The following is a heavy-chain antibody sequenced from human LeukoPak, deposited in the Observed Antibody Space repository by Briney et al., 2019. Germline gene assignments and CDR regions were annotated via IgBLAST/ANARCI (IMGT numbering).Heavy chain of an antibody. Sequence: GGSLRLSCAASRFTFSNYGMHWVRQAPGKGLEWVAVISNDGHNNYYADSVKGRFTISRDNSKNTLYLQMSSLRAEDTAVYYCAKTPSRSSGWSIDYWGQGTLVTVSS. CDR3: AKTPSRSSGWSIDY. V-gene: IGHV3-30*18. J-gene: IGHJ4*02. D-gene: IGHD6-19*01. CDR1: RFTFSNYG. CDR2: ISNDGHNN.